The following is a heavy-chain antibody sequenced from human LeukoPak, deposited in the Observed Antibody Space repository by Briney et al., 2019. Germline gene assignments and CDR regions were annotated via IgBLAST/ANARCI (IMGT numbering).Heavy chain of an antibody. CDR3: ARGVSYCGGDCYSSYYYYGMDV. J-gene: IGHJ6*02. Sequence: PGGSLRLSCAASGFTFSSYAMSWVRQAPGKGLEWVSSISSSSSYIYYADSVKGRFTISRDNAKNSLYLQMNSLRAEDTAVYYCARGVSYCGGDCYSSYYYYGMDVWGQGTTVTVSS. V-gene: IGHV3-21*01. CDR2: ISSSSSYI. CDR1: GFTFSSYA. D-gene: IGHD2-21*02.